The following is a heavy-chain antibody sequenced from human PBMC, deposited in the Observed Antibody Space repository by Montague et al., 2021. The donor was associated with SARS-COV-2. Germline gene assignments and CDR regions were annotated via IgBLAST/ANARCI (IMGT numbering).Heavy chain of an antibody. V-gene: IGHV3-48*04. CDR1: GFTFSSYS. Sequence: SLRLSCAASGFTFSSYSVNWVRQAPGKGLEWISYISSSTNIIYYAGSVKGRFTISRDNARNSLYLQMNSLRVDDAAVYYCAKDLVLRAARPDALDVWGQGTVVTVSS. J-gene: IGHJ3*01. CDR3: AKDLVLRAARPDALDV. CDR2: ISSSTNII. D-gene: IGHD6-6*01.